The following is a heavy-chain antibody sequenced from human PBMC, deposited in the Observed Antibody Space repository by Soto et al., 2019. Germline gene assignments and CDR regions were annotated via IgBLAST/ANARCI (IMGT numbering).Heavy chain of an antibody. Sequence: GASVKVSCKASGDTFSSYATNWVRQAPGQGLEWMGGIIPMFGTANYAQKFKGRVTVTAGESTSTVYMELSSLRSEDTAVYYCARVGPAHYYDRSGYYSPLDYWGQGTLVTVSS. V-gene: IGHV1-69*13. CDR1: GDTFSSYA. CDR2: IIPMFGTA. D-gene: IGHD3-22*01. J-gene: IGHJ4*02. CDR3: ARVGPAHYYDRSGYYSPLDY.